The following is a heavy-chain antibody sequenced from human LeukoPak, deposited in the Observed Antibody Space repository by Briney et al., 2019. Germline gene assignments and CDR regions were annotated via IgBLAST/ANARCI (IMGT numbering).Heavy chain of an antibody. CDR3: AKGSTLLRYFDWLLVY. D-gene: IGHD3-9*01. CDR1: GFTFSSYG. CDR2: ISGSGGST. Sequence: GGSLRLSCAASGFTFSSYGMSWARQAPGKGLEWVSAISGSGGSTYYADSVKGRFTISRDNSRNTLYLQMNSLRAEDTAVYYCAKGSTLLRYFDWLLVYWGQGTLVTVSS. J-gene: IGHJ4*02. V-gene: IGHV3-23*01.